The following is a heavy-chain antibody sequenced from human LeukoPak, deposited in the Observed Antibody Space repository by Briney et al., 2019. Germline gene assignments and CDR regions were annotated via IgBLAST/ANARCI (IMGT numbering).Heavy chain of an antibody. CDR2: IYTSGST. CDR3: AREAVYYYDSSGYHPYYYYYMDV. CDR1: GGSISSYY. Sequence: SETLSLTCTVSGGSISSYYWSWIRQPAGKGLEWIGRIYTSGSTNYNPSLKSRVTMSVDTSKNQFSLKLSSVTAADTAVYYCAREAVYYYDSSGYHPYYYYYMDVWGKGTTVTISS. V-gene: IGHV4-4*07. D-gene: IGHD3-22*01. J-gene: IGHJ6*03.